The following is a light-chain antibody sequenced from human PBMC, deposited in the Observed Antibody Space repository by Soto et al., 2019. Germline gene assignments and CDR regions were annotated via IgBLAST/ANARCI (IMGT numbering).Light chain of an antibody. CDR1: QSVSSF. CDR2: DVS. CDR3: QQRSNWPLT. V-gene: IGKV3-11*01. J-gene: IGKJ4*01. Sequence: EIVLTQSPATQSLSPGERATLSSRASQSVSSFLAWYQQKPGQAPRLLIYDVSSRATGSPTRFSGSGSGTDFTLAISSLEPEDFAVYYCQQRSNWPLTFGGGTKVEIK.